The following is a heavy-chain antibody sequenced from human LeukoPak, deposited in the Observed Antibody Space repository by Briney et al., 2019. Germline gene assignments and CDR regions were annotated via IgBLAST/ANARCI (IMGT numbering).Heavy chain of an antibody. J-gene: IGHJ4*02. CDR1: GGTFSSYA. V-gene: IGHV1-69*13. CDR2: IIPIFGTA. D-gene: IGHD6-19*01. CDR3: ARVMGPKKIKSSTFDY. Sequence: ASVKVSCKASGGTFSSYAISWVRQAPGQGLEWMGGIIPIFGTANYAQKFQGRVTITADESTSTAYMELSSLRSEDTAVYYCARVMGPKKIKSSTFDYWGQGTLVTVSS.